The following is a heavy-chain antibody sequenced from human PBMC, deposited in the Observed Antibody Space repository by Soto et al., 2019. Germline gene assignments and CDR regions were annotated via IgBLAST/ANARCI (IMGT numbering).Heavy chain of an antibody. Sequence: LSLTCAASGFTFSSYSMNWVRQAPGKGLEWVSSISSSSSYIYYADSVKGRFTISRDNAKNSLYLQMNSLRAEDTAVYYCARDSRIAAAGTEYYFDYWGQGTLVTVSS. CDR2: ISSSSSYI. CDR1: GFTFSSYS. CDR3: ARDSRIAAAGTEYYFDY. D-gene: IGHD6-13*01. J-gene: IGHJ4*02. V-gene: IGHV3-21*01.